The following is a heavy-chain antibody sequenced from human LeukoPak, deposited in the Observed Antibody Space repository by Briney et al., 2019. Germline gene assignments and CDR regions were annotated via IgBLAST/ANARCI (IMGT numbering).Heavy chain of an antibody. V-gene: IGHV3-23*01. D-gene: IGHD5-12*01. Sequence: GGSLRLSCAASGFTFRNYAMTWVRQAPGKGLEWVSSIPSSGDGTYYADSVKGRFTISRDNSKNMLYLQMNSLKAEDTAVYYCARRTSGAFDFWDQGTLVTVSS. CDR2: IPSSGDGT. CDR3: ARRTSGAFDF. CDR1: GFTFRNYA. J-gene: IGHJ4*02.